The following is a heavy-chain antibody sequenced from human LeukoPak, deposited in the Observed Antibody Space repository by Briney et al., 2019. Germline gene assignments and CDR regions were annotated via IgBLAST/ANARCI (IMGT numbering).Heavy chain of an antibody. CDR1: GDSFTNYD. D-gene: IGHD6-25*01. V-gene: IGHV1-8*03. CDR2: MNPKSGNT. J-gene: IGHJ4*02. Sequence: ASVKVSCKASGDSFTNYDFNWVRQASGQGFEWMGWMNPKSGNTGYAQKFQGRVTITSDTSISTAYMELRSLRSDDTAVYFCARTTSFTASGYDYWGQGTLVTVSS. CDR3: ARTTSFTASGYDY.